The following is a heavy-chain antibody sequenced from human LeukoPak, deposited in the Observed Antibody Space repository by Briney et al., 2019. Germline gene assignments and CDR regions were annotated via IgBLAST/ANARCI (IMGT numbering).Heavy chain of an antibody. V-gene: IGHV4-39*07. D-gene: IGHD6-19*01. J-gene: IGHJ4*02. CDR2: IYYSGST. CDR3: ANPIAVAGTGDY. Sequence: SETLSLTCTVSGGSISSSSYYWGWIRQPPGKGLEWIGSIYYSGSTYYNPSLKSRVTISVDTSKNQFSLKLSSVTAADTAVYYCANPIAVAGTGDYWGQGTLVTVSS. CDR1: GGSISSSSYY.